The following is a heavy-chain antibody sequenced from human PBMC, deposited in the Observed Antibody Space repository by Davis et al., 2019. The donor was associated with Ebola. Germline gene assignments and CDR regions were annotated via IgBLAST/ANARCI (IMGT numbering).Heavy chain of an antibody. CDR3: ARASRSSWYLGYFEL. CDR2: IYYSGST. Sequence: MPSETLSLTCTVPGGSISSYYWSCIRQPPGKGLEWIGYIYYSGSTNYNPSLKSRVTVSVDTSKNQFSLKLSSVTAADTAVYYCARASRSSWYLGYFELWGRGILVTVSS. D-gene: IGHD6-13*01. J-gene: IGHJ2*01. CDR1: GGSISSYY. V-gene: IGHV4-59*01.